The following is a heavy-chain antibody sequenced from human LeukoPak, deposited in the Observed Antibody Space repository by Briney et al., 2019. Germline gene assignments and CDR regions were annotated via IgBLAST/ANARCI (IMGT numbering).Heavy chain of an antibody. J-gene: IGHJ4*02. CDR1: GGSINSSSHY. CDR2: IYYSGST. Sequence: SETLSLTCTVSGGSINSSSHYWAWIRQSPGTGLEWIGSIYYSGSTYYNPSLKSRATISVDTSKNQISLKVSSVTAADSALYFCARQRTSGSASNLRVAQIDSWGQGTLVTVSS. D-gene: IGHD3-3*01. V-gene: IGHV4-39*01. CDR3: ARQRTSGSASNLRVAQIDS.